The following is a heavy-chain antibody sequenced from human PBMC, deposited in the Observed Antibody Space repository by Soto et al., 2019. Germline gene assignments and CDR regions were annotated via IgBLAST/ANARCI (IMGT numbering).Heavy chain of an antibody. J-gene: IGHJ6*02. CDR2: ISAYNGNT. V-gene: IGHV1-18*04. CDR1: GYTFTSYG. Sequence: ASVKVSCKASGYTFTSYGISWVRQAPGQGLDSMRWISAYNGNTNYAQKLQGRVTMTTDTSTSTAYMELRSLRSDDTAVYYCARGHYDFWSGYFGRDYYYGMDVWGQGTTVTVSS. CDR3: ARGHYDFWSGYFGRDYYYGMDV. D-gene: IGHD3-3*01.